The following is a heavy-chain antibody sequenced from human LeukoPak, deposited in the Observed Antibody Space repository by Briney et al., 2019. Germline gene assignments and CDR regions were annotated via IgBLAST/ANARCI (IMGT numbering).Heavy chain of an antibody. J-gene: IGHJ3*02. Sequence: GGSLRLSCAASGFTFSDYYIDWVRQAPGKGLEWVGRISNKRDRYTTEYATSVKGRFTISGDDLKNSLYLQMDSLRTEDAAMYYCTRGYSGVHVYAFDIWGQGTMVTVSS. D-gene: IGHD1-26*01. CDR1: GFTFSDYY. CDR2: ISNKRDRYTT. V-gene: IGHV3-72*01. CDR3: TRGYSGVHVYAFDI.